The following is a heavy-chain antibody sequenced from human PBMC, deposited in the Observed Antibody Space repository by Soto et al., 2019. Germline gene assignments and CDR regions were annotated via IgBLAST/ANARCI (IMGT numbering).Heavy chain of an antibody. D-gene: IGHD6-6*01. CDR3: ARQEYSSSSGFDYYYYGMDV. J-gene: IGHJ6*02. V-gene: IGHV4-59*08. CDR1: GCSISSYC. CDR2: IYYSGST. Sequence: SETLSLTCTVSGCSISSYCWSWIRQPPGKGLEWIGYIYYSGSTYYNPSLKSRVTISVDTSKNQFSLKLSSVTAADTAVYYCARQEYSSSSGFDYYYYGMDVWGQGTTVTVSS.